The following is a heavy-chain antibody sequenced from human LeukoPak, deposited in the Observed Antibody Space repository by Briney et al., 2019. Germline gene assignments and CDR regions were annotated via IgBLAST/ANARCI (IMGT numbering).Heavy chain of an antibody. V-gene: IGHV4-38-2*02. Sequence: SETLSLTCTVSGYSISSGYYWGWIRQPPGQGLEWIGSIYHSGSTYYNPSLKSRVTISVDTSKNQFSLKLSSVTAADTAVYYCARRGFSGYYSDYWGQGTLVTVSS. CDR3: ARRGFSGYYSDY. D-gene: IGHD3-22*01. J-gene: IGHJ4*02. CDR2: IYHSGST. CDR1: GYSISSGYY.